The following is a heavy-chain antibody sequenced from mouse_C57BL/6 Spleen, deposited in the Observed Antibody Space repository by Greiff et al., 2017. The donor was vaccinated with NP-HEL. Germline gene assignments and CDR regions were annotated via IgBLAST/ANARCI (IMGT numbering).Heavy chain of an antibody. Sequence: VQLQQSGPELAKPGASVKISCKASGYTFTDYYMNWVKQSHGKSLEWIGDINPNNGGTSYNQKFKGKATLTVDKSSSTAYMELRSLTSEDSAVYYCARSYYERAMDYWGQGTSVTVSS. V-gene: IGHV1-26*01. CDR2: INPNNGGT. D-gene: IGHD2-4*01. CDR1: GYTFTDYY. CDR3: ARSYYERAMDY. J-gene: IGHJ4*01.